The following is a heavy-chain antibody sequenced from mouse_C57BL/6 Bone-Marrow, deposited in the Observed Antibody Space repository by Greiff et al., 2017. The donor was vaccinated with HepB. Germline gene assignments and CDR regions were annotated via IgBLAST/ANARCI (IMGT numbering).Heavy chain of an antibody. CDR2: IYPGDGDT. V-gene: IGHV1-82*01. CDR1: GYAFSSSW. J-gene: IGHJ2*01. Sequence: LVESGPELVKPGASVKISCTASGYAFSSSWMNWVKQRPGKGLEWIGRIYPGDGDTNYNGKFKGKATLTADKSSSTAYMQLSSLTSEDSAVYFCAREWEITTVVFDYWGQGTTLTVSS. CDR3: AREWEITTVVFDY. D-gene: IGHD1-1*01.